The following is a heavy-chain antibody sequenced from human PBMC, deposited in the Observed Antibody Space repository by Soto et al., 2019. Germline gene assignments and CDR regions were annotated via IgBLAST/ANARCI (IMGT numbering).Heavy chain of an antibody. J-gene: IGHJ4*02. CDR2: IIPIFGTA. Sequence: SVKVSCKASGGTFSSYAISWVRQAPGQGLEWMGGIIPIFGTANYAQKFQGRVTITADESTSTAYMELSSLRSEDTAVYYCARSSTAVVSDFDYWGQGTLVTVYS. CDR3: ARSSTAVVSDFDY. V-gene: IGHV1-69*13. D-gene: IGHD2-8*02. CDR1: GGTFSSYA.